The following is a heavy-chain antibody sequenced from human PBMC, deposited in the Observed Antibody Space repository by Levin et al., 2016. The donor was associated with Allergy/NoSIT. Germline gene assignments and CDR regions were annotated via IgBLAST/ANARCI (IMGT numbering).Heavy chain of an antibody. CDR2: MHYSGST. J-gene: IGHJ4*02. D-gene: IGHD6-13*01. V-gene: IGHV4-59*01. Sequence: GSLRLSCAVSGGSISSYYWSWIRQSPGEGLEWMGYMHYSGSTNYNPSLKSRVTISVDASKNQVSLKLTSVTAADTAVYYCARSTAGTLHFDYWGQGALVTVSS. CDR1: GGSISSYY. CDR3: ARSTAGTLHFDY.